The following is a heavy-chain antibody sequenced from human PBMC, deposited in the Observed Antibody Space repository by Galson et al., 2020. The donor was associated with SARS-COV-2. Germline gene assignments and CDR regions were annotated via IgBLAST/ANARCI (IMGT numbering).Heavy chain of an antibody. CDR2: VYPSGTT. CDR1: GYSVSTPNY. V-gene: IGHV4-38-2*02. J-gene: IGHJ2*01. D-gene: IGHD3-22*01. Sequence: SETLSLTCTVSGYSVSTPNYWGRVRQPPGRGLEWIGSVYPSGTTYYNPSLKSRVTISVDTSKNQFSLRLDSVTAADTALYYCARQGVNMIVLVTVPGWYFDLWGRGTLVTVSS. CDR3: ARQGVNMIVLVTVPGWYFDL.